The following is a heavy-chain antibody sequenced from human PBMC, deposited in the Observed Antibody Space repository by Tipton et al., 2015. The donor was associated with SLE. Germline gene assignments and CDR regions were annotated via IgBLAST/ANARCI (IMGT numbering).Heavy chain of an antibody. D-gene: IGHD5/OR15-5a*01. CDR1: GGSITTHY. V-gene: IGHV4-59*11. CDR2: IHYNGSP. CDR3: ARDRSSVSD. Sequence: TLSLTCTVSGGSITTHYWSWVRQPPGKGLEWIGYIHYNGSPNYNPSLKSRVTISVDTSKNQFSLKLTSVTAADTAVYFCARDRSSVSDWGQGTQVIVSP. J-gene: IGHJ4*02.